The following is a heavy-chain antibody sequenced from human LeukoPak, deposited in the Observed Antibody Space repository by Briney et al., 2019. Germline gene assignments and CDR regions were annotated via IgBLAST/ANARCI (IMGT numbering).Heavy chain of an antibody. CDR2: ISYDGSNK. Sequence: SGGSLRLSCAASGFTFSSYAMHWVRQAPGKGLEWVAVISYDGSNKYYADSVKGRFTISRDNSKNTVYLRMTSLRGEDTAVYYCARIGDQDDWEVPFDYWGQGTLVTVSS. V-gene: IGHV3-30*01. CDR3: ARIGDQDDWEVPFDY. D-gene: IGHD3-9*01. CDR1: GFTFSSYA. J-gene: IGHJ4*02.